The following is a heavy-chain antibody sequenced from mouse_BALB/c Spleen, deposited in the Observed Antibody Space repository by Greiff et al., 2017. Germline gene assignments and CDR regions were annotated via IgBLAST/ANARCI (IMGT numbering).Heavy chain of an antibody. V-gene: IGHV14-3*02. CDR1: GFNIKDTY. CDR3: ARGLAD. Sequence: VQLKESGAELVKPGASVKLSCTASGFNIKDTYMHWVKQRPEQGLEWIGRIDPANGNTKYDPKFQGKATITADTSSNTAYLQLSSLTSEDTAVYYCARGLADWGQGTLVTVSA. J-gene: IGHJ3*01. CDR2: IDPANGNT.